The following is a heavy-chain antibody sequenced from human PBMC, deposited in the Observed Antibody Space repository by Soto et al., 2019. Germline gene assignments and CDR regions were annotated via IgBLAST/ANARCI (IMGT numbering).Heavy chain of an antibody. CDR1: GGTFSSYA. V-gene: IGHV1-69*01. Sequence: QVQLVQSGAEVKKPGSSVKVSCKASGGTFSSYAISWVRQAPGQGLEWMGGIIPIFGTANYAQKFQGRVTITADESTRAAYMELSSLRSEDTAVYYCARAGRLAAAAWWRNWFDPWGQGTLVTVSS. CDR3: ARAGRLAAAAWWRNWFDP. J-gene: IGHJ5*02. CDR2: IIPIFGTA. D-gene: IGHD6-13*01.